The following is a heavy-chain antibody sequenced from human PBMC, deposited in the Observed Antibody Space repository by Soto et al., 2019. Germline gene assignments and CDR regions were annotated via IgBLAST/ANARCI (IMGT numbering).Heavy chain of an antibody. J-gene: IGHJ3*02. CDR1: GFTVSSHA. CDR3: APHVSCSGGSCQYDAFAI. V-gene: IGHV3-23*01. CDR2: VTADGGT. Sequence: EVQVLESGGGLVQPGGSLRLSCEGSGFTVSSHAMTWIRQAQGKGPEWVSTVTADGGTYYADSVKGRFAMSRDTSENTLYLQMNSLGAEDTAAYYCAPHVSCSGGSCQYDAFAIRGQGTMVTVSS. D-gene: IGHD2-15*01.